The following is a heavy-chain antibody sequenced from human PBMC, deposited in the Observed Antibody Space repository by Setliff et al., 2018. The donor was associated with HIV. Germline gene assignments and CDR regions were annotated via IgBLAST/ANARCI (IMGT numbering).Heavy chain of an antibody. CDR3: ARRGESTGSWFSSWYSYDMDV. CDR1: GVSLSSESYY. V-gene: IGHV4-39*01. D-gene: IGHD2-15*01. Sequence: PSETLSLTCTVSGVSLSSESYYWGWVRQHPGKALEWVGSMYYNGKIFYNPSLRSRVTIFVDSSKNELSLRLQSVTAADTAVYYCARRGESTGSWFSSWYSYDMDVWGQGTTVTVSS. J-gene: IGHJ6*02. CDR2: MYYNGKI.